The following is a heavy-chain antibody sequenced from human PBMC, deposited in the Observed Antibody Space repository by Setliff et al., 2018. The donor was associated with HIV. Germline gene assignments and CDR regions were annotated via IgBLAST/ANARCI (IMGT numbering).Heavy chain of an antibody. D-gene: IGHD1-1*01. Sequence: SCKASGGSFSDYSISWVRQAPGQAFEWMGGIIPMVSLPNFAQSFLGRLTITANRSTTTAYMELSRLTSEDTAVYYCARGQLKPTGYFFDYWGLGTRVTVSS. V-gene: IGHV1-69*10. CDR2: IIPMVSLP. J-gene: IGHJ4*02. CDR1: GGSFSDYS. CDR3: ARGQLKPTGYFFDY.